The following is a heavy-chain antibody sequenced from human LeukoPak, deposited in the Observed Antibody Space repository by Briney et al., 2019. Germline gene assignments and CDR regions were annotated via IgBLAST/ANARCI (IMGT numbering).Heavy chain of an antibody. CDR2: ISAHNYNT. V-gene: IGHV1-18*01. D-gene: IGHD3-10*01. CDR3: ARVADYGSGSHLFDY. J-gene: IGHJ4*02. Sequence: ASVKVSCTASGYTFLNYDFTWVRQAPGQGLEWMGWISAHNYNTKYAQRVQGRFTMTADTSTTTAYMELRSLRSDDTAVYYCARVADYGSGSHLFDYWGQGTLVAVSS. CDR1: GYTFLNYD.